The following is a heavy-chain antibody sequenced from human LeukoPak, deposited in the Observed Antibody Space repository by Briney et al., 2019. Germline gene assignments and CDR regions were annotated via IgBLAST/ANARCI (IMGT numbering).Heavy chain of an antibody. V-gene: IGHV3-21*01. J-gene: IGHJ3*02. CDR3: ARPFTMIARGSAFDI. CDR2: ISSSSSYI. D-gene: IGHD3-22*01. Sequence: KPGGSLRLSCAASGFTFSSYSMNWVRQAPGKGLEWVSSISSSSSYIYYADSVKGRFTISRDNAKNSLYLQMNSLRAEDTAVYYCARPFTMIARGSAFDIWGQGTMVTVSS. CDR1: GFTFSSYS.